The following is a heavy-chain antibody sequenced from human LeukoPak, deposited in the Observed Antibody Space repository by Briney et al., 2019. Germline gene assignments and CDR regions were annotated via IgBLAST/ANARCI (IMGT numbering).Heavy chain of an antibody. Sequence: GGSLRLSCVASGFTFSSYWMSWVRQAPGKGLEWVANIKQDGSEKYYVDSVKGRFTISRDNAKNSLYLQMNSLRAEDTAVYYCARDWDLADYWGQGTLVTVSS. CDR2: IKQDGSEK. CDR3: ARDWDLADY. CDR1: GFTFSSYW. V-gene: IGHV3-7*01. D-gene: IGHD1-26*01. J-gene: IGHJ4*02.